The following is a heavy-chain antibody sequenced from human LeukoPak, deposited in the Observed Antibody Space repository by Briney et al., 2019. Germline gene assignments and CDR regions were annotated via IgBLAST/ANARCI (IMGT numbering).Heavy chain of an antibody. D-gene: IGHD2-2*01. CDR2: INPNSGGT. CDR3: ARFGFLHCSSTSCYEYYYYYGMDV. Sequence: ASVKVSCKASGYTFTGYYMHWVRQAPGQGLEWMGWINPNSGGTNYAQKFKGRVTMTRDTSISTAYMELSRLRSDDTAVYYCARFGFLHCSSTSCYEYYYYYGMDVWGQGTAVTVSS. V-gene: IGHV1-2*02. J-gene: IGHJ6*02. CDR1: GYTFTGYY.